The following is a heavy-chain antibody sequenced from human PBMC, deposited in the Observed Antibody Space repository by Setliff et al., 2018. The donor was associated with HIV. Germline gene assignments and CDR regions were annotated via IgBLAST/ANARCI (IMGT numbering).Heavy chain of an antibody. CDR3: ARGVGSSWFEN. CDR2: INAGSGNT. V-gene: IGHV1-3*01. Sequence: ASVKVSCKASGYTFTSYAMHWVRQAPGQRLEWMGWINAGSGNTKYSQKFQGRVTITRDTSASTAYMELSSLISEDTAVYYCARGVGSSWFENWGQGTLVTVSS. J-gene: IGHJ5*02. D-gene: IGHD6-13*01. CDR1: GYTFTSYA.